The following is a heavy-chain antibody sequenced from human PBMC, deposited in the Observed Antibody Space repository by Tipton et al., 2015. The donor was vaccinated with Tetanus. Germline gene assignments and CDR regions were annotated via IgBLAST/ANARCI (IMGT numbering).Heavy chain of an antibody. D-gene: IGHD2-8*02. V-gene: IGHV4-4*07. J-gene: IGHJ3*02. CDR3: ARVLRYSTRGGWDDAFDI. CDR1: GGSTHSHY. CDR2: IYSGGTT. Sequence: TLSLTCTVSGGSTHSHYWSWIRQSAAKGLEWIGRIYSGGTTNYNPSLKSRVFMSMDTSKNQFSLELSSVTVADTAVYFCARVLRYSTRGGWDDAFDIWGQWTMVTVSS.